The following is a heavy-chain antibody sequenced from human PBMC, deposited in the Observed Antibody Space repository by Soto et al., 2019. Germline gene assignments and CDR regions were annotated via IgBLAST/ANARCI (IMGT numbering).Heavy chain of an antibody. CDR1: GFTFSTYG. D-gene: IGHD2-21*02. Sequence: QVQLVESGGGVFQPGRSLRLSCTASGFTFSTYGMHWVRQAPGKGLEWVAVIWYDGSQKDYADSVKGRFTISRDKSKNTLYVHMDSVRDADTAVYYCARGWGGVTGNFDYWGQGTLVTVSS. CDR3: ARGWGGVTGNFDY. J-gene: IGHJ4*02. CDR2: IWYDGSQK. V-gene: IGHV3-33*01.